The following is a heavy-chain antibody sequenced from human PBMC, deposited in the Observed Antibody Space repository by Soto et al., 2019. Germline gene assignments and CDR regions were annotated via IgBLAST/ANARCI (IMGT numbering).Heavy chain of an antibody. CDR3: ARDGGFCRGGSCTSYYFDY. J-gene: IGHJ4*02. CDR2: ISDSSSSI. CDR1: GFTFSTYS. V-gene: IGHV3-21*01. Sequence: EVQLVESGGGLVKPGGSLRLSCAASGFTFSTYSMNWVRQAPGKGLEWVSSISDSSSSIYYADSLKGRLTIHRDNANNSLYLQMNSLRAEDTAVYHCARDGGFCRGGSCTSYYFDYCGQGTLVTLSA. D-gene: IGHD2-15*01.